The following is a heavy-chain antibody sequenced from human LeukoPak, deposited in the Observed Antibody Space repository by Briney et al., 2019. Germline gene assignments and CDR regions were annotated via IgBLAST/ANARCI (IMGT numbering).Heavy chain of an antibody. CDR2: IKEDGSTK. Sequence: GGSLRLSCAASGFRFRNYWMTWVRQTPGKGLEWVANIKEDGSTKYYVDSLRGRFTISRDNAQNSVYLQMNSLRVEDTATYYCASIGYSSSSYDYWGQGIPVTVSS. J-gene: IGHJ4*02. CDR1: GFRFRNYW. D-gene: IGHD6-6*01. V-gene: IGHV3-7*01. CDR3: ASIGYSSSSYDY.